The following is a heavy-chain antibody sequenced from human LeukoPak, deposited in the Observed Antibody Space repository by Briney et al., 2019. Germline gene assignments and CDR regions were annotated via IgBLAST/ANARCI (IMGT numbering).Heavy chain of an antibody. CDR1: GFTFSSYS. D-gene: IGHD3-10*01. J-gene: IGHJ4*02. CDR2: IKQDGSEK. V-gene: IGHV3-7*01. CDR3: ASGGLWFGESS. Sequence: GGSLRLSCAASGFTFSSYSMNWVRQAPGKGLEWVADIKQDGSEKYYVDSVKGRFTISRDNAKNSLYLQMNSLRADDTAVYYCASGGLWFGESSWGLGTLVTVSS.